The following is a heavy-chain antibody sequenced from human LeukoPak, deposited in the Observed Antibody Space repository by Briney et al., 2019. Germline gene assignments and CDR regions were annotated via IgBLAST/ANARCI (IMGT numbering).Heavy chain of an antibody. J-gene: IGHJ6*02. V-gene: IGHV3-53*01. CDR1: GFTVSSKY. CDR2: IYSGSST. CDR3: ARVASTSPYYYGMDV. D-gene: IGHD2-2*01. Sequence: GGSLRLSCAASGFTVSSKYMNWVRQAPGKGLEWVSVIYSGSSTYYADSVKGRFTISRDNSKNTLYLQMNSLRAEDTAVYYCARVASTSPYYYGMDVWGQGTTVTVSS.